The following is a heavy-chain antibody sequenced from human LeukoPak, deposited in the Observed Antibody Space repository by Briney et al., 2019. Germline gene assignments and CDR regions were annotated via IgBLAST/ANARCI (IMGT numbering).Heavy chain of an antibody. CDR2: INHSGST. J-gene: IGHJ4*02. D-gene: IGHD3-3*01. CDR3: ARGPIRDFWSGYYSPYYFDY. V-gene: IGHV4-34*01. Sequence: SETLSLTCAVYGGSFSGYYWSWVRQPPGKGLEWIGEINHSGSTNYNPSLKSRVTISVDTSKNQFSLKLSSVTAADTAVYYCARGPIRDFWSGYYSPYYFDYWGQGTLVTVSS. CDR1: GGSFSGYY.